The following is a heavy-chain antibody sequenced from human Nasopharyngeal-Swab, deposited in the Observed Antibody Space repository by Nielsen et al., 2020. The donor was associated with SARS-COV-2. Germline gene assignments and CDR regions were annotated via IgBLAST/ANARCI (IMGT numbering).Heavy chain of an antibody. CDR1: GFTFDDYP. V-gene: IGHV3-9*01. CDR3: ARSADIVLMVYAIPRGPFDY. Sequence: SLKISCAASGFTFDDYPMHWVRQAPGEGLEWVSGITWNSGSMGYADSVKGRFTISRDNAKNSLYLQMNSLRDEDTAVYYCARSADIVLMVYAIPRGPFDYWGQGTLVTVSS. CDR2: ITWNSGSM. J-gene: IGHJ4*02. D-gene: IGHD2-8*01.